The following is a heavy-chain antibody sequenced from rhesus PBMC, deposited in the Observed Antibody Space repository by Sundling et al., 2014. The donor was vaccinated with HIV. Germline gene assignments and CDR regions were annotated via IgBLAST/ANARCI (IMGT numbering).Heavy chain of an antibody. CDR1: GFAFSNYY. CDR3: ANFGSWLNFDY. V-gene: IGHV3S42*01. D-gene: IGHD6-25*01. Sequence: EVQLMESGGGLAKPGGSLRLSCAASGFAFSNYYMYWVRQAPGKGLEWVSAIDTGGDSTYYADSVKGRFTISRDNSKNTLSLQMNSLRAEDTAVYFCANFGSWLNFDYWGQGVLVTVSS. CDR2: IDTGGDST. J-gene: IGHJ4*01.